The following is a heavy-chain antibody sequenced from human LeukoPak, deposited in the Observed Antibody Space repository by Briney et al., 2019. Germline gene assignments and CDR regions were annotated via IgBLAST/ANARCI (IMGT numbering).Heavy chain of an antibody. CDR3: AQTYYYDSSGYPTGY. CDR2: IDWDDDK. J-gene: IGHJ4*02. D-gene: IGHD3-22*01. CDR1: GFSLSTSGMC. Sequence: ESGPTLVNPTQTLTLTCTFSGFSLSTSGMCVSWIRQPPGKALEWLARIDWDDDKYYSTSLKTRLTISKDTSKNQVVLTTTNMDPVDTATYYCAQTYYYDSSGYPTGYWGQGTLVTVSS. V-gene: IGHV2-70*11.